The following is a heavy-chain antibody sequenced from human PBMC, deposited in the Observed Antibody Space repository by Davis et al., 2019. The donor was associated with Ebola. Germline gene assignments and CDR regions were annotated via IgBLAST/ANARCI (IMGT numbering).Heavy chain of an antibody. CDR2: INSDGSGT. Sequence: GESLKISCAASGFTFSSYWMHWVRQAPGKGLVWVSRINSDGSGTSYAGSVKGRFTISRDNAKNTLYLQMNSLRAEDTAVYYCARAEWELQDFDYWGQGTLVTVSS. V-gene: IGHV3-74*01. CDR3: ARAEWELQDFDY. CDR1: GFTFSSYW. J-gene: IGHJ4*02. D-gene: IGHD1-26*01.